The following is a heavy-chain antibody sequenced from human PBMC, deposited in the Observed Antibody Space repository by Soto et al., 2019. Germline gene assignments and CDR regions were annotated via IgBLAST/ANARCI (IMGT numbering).Heavy chain of an antibody. D-gene: IGHD6-13*01. CDR3: VKDRGPIAAAGPFDY. CDR2: ISSNGGST. Sequence: GSLRLSCSASGXTISSYPMHWVRQAPGKGLEYVSAISSNGGSTYYADSVKGRFTISIYNSKNTLYLQMSSLRAYYTAVYYCVKDRGPIAAAGPFDYWGQGTLGTVSS. V-gene: IGHV3-64D*06. J-gene: IGHJ4*02. CDR1: GXTISSYP.